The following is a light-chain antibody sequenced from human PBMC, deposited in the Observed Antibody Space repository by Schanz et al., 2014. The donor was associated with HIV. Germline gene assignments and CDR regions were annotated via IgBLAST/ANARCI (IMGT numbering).Light chain of an antibody. CDR3: AAWDDSLNGRV. CDR2: EVT. Sequence: QSALTQPPSASGSPGQSVTITCTGTSSDVGGYDFVSWYQQHPGKAPKLMIYEVTKRPLGVPNRFSGSKSGNTASLTVSGLQAEDEADYYCAAWDDSLNGRVFGGGTKVTVL. V-gene: IGLV2-8*01. J-gene: IGLJ3*02. CDR1: SSDVGGYDF.